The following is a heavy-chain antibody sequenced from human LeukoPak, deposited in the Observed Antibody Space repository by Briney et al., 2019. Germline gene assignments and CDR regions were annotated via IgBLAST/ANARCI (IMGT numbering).Heavy chain of an antibody. CDR1: GGXFSGYY. CDR3: ARPTTVTTHYFQH. D-gene: IGHD4-17*01. Sequence: SETLSLTCAVYGGXFSGYYWSWIRQPPGKGLEWIGEINHSGSTNYNPSLKSRVTISVDTSKNQFSLKLSSVTAADTAVYYCARPTTVTTHYFQHWGQGTLVTVSS. CDR2: INHSGST. J-gene: IGHJ1*01. V-gene: IGHV4-34*01.